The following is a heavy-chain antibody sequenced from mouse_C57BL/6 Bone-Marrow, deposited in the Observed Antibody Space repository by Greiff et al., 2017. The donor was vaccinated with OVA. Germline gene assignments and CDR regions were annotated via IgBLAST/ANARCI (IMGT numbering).Heavy chain of an antibody. J-gene: IGHJ3*01. CDR2: ISSGGSYT. Sequence: EVQGVESGGDLVKPGGSLKLSCAASGFTFSSYGLSWVRQTPDKRLEWVATISSGGSYTYYPDSVKGRFTISRDNAKNTLYLQMSSLKSEDTAMYYCARATARGFAYWGQGTLVTVSA. V-gene: IGHV5-6*01. CDR1: GFTFSSYG. D-gene: IGHD1-2*01. CDR3: ARATARGFAY.